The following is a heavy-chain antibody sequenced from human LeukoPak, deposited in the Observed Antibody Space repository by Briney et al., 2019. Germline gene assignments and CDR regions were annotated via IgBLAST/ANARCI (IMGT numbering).Heavy chain of an antibody. J-gene: IGHJ4*02. CDR3: AKVSIAAADDY. V-gene: IGHV3-30*18. D-gene: IGHD6-13*01. Sequence: GRSLRLSCAASGLTFSSYGMHWVRQAPGKGLEWVAVISYDGSNKYYADSVKGRFTISRDNSKNTLYLQMNSLRAEDTAVYYCAKVSIAAADDYWGQGTLVTVSS. CDR1: GLTFSSYG. CDR2: ISYDGSNK.